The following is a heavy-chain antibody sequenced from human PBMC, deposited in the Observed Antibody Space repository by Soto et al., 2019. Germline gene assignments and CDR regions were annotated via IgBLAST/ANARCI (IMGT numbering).Heavy chain of an antibody. Sequence: QVQLQESGPGLVKPSQTLSLTCTVSGGSISSGGYYWSWIRQHPGKGLEWIGYIYYSGSTYYTPSLKSRVTISVDTSKNQFSLKLSSVTAADTAVYYCARATRGPSSGYYQLDYWGQGTLVTVSS. CDR2: IYYSGST. V-gene: IGHV4-31*03. CDR1: GGSISSGGYY. D-gene: IGHD3-22*01. J-gene: IGHJ4*02. CDR3: ARATRGPSSGYYQLDY.